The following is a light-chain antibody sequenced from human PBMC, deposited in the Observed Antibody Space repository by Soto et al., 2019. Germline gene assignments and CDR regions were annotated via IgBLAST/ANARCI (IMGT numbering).Light chain of an antibody. V-gene: IGLV3-25*02. CDR2: KDT. J-gene: IGLJ1*01. CDR1: PLAKEY. CDR3: QTKDRTRGYV. Sequence: SSELTQRPSWSVSPGQTATITCSGDPLAKEYAHWYQQKSGQAPVLVICKDTERPSVIPERVSGSSSVTTVTLTIRGVRTEDEAEYYCQTKDRTRGYVFGTGTKVTVL.